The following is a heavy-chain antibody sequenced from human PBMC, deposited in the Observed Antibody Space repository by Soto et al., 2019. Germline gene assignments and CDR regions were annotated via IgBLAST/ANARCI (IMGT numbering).Heavy chain of an antibody. V-gene: IGHV3-30*18. Sequence: QVQLVESGGGVVQPGRSLRLSCAASGFTFSYYNMHWVRQAPGKGLEWVAVISYDGGEKYYADSVKGRFTISRDNCKNSLTLQMIRLRVDDTAVYYCANALGELSPESYDSWGQGTLITVSS. CDR1: GFTFSYYN. J-gene: IGHJ4*02. CDR2: ISYDGGEK. D-gene: IGHD3-16*02. CDR3: ANALGELSPESYDS.